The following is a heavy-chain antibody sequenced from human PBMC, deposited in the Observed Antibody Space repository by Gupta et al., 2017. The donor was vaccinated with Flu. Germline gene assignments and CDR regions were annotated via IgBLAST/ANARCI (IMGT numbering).Heavy chain of an antibody. CDR1: GGSISIGGSY. D-gene: IGHD3-22*01. CDR3: AREQLDSSGYIIDY. CDR2: IYYSGST. V-gene: IGHV4-31*03. J-gene: IGHJ4*02. Sequence: VHLPESCPGLVKPSQTLSLSCTLSGGSISIGGSYRTWVRQHPGKGLEWIGYIYYSGSTYYNPSLKSRVTISVDTSKNQFSLKLSSVTAADTAVYYCAREQLDSSGYIIDYWGQGTLVTVSS.